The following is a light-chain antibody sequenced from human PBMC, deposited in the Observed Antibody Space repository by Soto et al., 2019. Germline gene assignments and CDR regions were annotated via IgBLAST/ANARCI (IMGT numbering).Light chain of an antibody. CDR2: GAS. CDR1: QSVSSN. Sequence: LMTLSLATLFLSVGLHVTLFFLASQSVSSNLACYKQLPGQAPSLLIYGASTRATGTPARFSGSESGTEFTLTIISLQSEDFAIYYCQQYNLWPLTFGGGPKVAIK. V-gene: IGKV3-15*01. CDR3: QQYNLWPLT. J-gene: IGKJ4*01.